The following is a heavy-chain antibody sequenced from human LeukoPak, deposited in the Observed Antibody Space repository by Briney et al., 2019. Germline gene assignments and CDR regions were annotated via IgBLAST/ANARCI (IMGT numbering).Heavy chain of an antibody. V-gene: IGHV4-31*03. CDR1: GGSISSGGYY. CDR3: ARAAEYSSGWYLFDY. J-gene: IGHJ4*02. D-gene: IGHD6-19*01. Sequence: PSQTLSLTCTVSGGSISSGGYYWSWIRQHPGKGLEWIGYIYYSGSTNYNPSLKSRVTMSVDTSKNQFSLKLSSVTAADTAMYYCARAAEYSSGWYLFDYWGQGTLVTVSA. CDR2: IYYSGST.